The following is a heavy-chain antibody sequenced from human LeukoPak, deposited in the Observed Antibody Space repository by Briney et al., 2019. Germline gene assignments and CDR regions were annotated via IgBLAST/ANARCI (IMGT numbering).Heavy chain of an antibody. V-gene: IGHV3-30-3*01. D-gene: IGHD6-19*01. CDR1: GFTFSSYA. Sequence: GGSLRLSCAASGFTFSSYAMHWVRQAPGKGLEWVAVISYDGSNKYYADSVKGRFTISRDNSKNMLYLQMSSLRSEDTAVYYCAREGAVAGNFDYWGQGTLVTVSS. CDR2: ISYDGSNK. J-gene: IGHJ4*02. CDR3: AREGAVAGNFDY.